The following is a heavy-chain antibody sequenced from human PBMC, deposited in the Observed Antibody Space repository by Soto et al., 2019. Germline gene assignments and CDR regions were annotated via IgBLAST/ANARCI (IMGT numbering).Heavy chain of an antibody. V-gene: IGHV4-59*01. CDR2: IYYSGST. CDR3: ASATLRYFDY. D-gene: IGHD1-26*01. Sequence: SETLSLTCTVSGGSISSYYWSWIRQPPGKGLEWIGYIYYSGSTNYNPSLKSRVTISVDTSKNQFSLKLSSVTAADTAVYYCASATLRYFDYWGQGTLVTVSS. J-gene: IGHJ4*02. CDR1: GGSISSYY.